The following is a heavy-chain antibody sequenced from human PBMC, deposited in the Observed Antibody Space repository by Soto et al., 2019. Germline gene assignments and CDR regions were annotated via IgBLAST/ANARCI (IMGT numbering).Heavy chain of an antibody. D-gene: IGHD3-10*01. CDR3: ARGLQLYGSGSYYNTYYYYYMDV. Sequence: SETLSLTCAVYGGSFSGYYWSWIRQPPGKGLEWIGEINHSGSTNYNPSLKSRVTISVDTSKNQFSLKLSSVTAADTAVYYCARGLQLYGSGSYYNTYYYYYMDVWGKGTTVTVSS. J-gene: IGHJ6*03. V-gene: IGHV4-34*01. CDR1: GGSFSGYY. CDR2: INHSGST.